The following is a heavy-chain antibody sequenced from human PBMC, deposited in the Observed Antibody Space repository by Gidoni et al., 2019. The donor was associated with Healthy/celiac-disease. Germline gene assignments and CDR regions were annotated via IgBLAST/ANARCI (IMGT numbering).Heavy chain of an antibody. J-gene: IGHJ6*03. CDR1: GYSISSGYY. D-gene: IGHD3-10*01. V-gene: IGHV4-38-2*02. CDR3: ARAPMVRGVRFYYMDV. CDR2: IYHSGST. Sequence: QVQLQESSPGLVKPSETLSLTCTVSGYSISSGYYWGWIRQPPGKGLEWIGSIYHSGSTYYDPSLKSRVTISVDTSKNQFSLKLSSVTAADTAVYYCARAPMVRGVRFYYMDVWGKGTTVTVSS.